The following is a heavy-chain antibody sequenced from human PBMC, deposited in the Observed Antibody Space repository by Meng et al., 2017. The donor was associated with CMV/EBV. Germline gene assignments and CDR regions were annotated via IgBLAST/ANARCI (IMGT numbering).Heavy chain of an antibody. Sequence: VQLQESGPGLGKPSGTLSLTCTVSGGSISSYYWSWIRQPAGKGLEWIGRIYTSGSTNYNPSLKSRVTMSVDTSKNQFSLKLSSVTAADTAVYYCARERPIAAAGCFDYWGQGTLVTVSS. V-gene: IGHV4-4*07. CDR1: GGSISSYY. CDR3: ARERPIAAAGCFDY. CDR2: IYTSGST. D-gene: IGHD6-13*01. J-gene: IGHJ4*02.